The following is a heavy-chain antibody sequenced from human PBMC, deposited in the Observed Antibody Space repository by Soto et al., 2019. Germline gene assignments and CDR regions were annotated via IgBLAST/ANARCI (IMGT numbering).Heavy chain of an antibody. D-gene: IGHD3-9*01. CDR1: GGFISSYY. J-gene: IGHJ6*03. V-gene: IGHV4-59*01. CDR3: ARSPYYDILTDYYNYYYYYMDV. Sequence: SETLCLTCTVSGGFISSYYWSWIRQPPGKGLEWIGYIYYSGSTNYNPSLKSRVTISVDTSKNQFSLKLSSVTAADTAVYYCARSPYYDILTDYYNYYYYYMDVWGKGTTVTVSS. CDR2: IYYSGST.